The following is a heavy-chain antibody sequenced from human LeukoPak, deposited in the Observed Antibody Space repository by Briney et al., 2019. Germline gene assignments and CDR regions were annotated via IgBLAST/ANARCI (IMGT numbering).Heavy chain of an antibody. CDR3: ASGLELDY. V-gene: IGHV3-7*03. J-gene: IGHJ4*02. Sequence: GGSLRLSCAASGFTFSSYAMSWVRQAPGKGLEWVANIKQDGSEKNYVDSVKGRFTISRDNAKNSLYLQMNSLRAEDTAVYYCASGLELDYWGQGTLVTVSS. CDR2: IKQDGSEK. CDR1: GFTFSSYA.